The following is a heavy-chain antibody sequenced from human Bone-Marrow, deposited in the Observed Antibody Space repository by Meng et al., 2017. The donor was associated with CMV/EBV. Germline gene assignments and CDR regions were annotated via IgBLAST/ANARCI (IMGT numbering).Heavy chain of an antibody. V-gene: IGHV1-69*01. J-gene: IGHJ4*02. CDR2: IIPIFGTA. Sequence: QVQLVQAGAEVKKPGYSVKVSCTASGGAFSSYAISWVRQAPGQGLEWMGGIIPIFGTANYAQKFQGRVTITADESTSTAYMELSSLRSEDTAVYYCAWGGRWYRFDYWCQGTLVTVSS. D-gene: IGHD3-16*01. CDR1: GGAFSSYA. CDR3: AWGGRWYRFDY.